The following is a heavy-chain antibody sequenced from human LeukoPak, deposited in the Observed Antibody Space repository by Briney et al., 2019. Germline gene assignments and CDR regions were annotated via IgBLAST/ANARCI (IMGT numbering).Heavy chain of an antibody. J-gene: IGHJ6*03. CDR1: GFTFSDYY. V-gene: IGHV3-11*04. D-gene: IGHD2-2*01. CDR3: AREGRCSSTSCYATYYYMDA. Sequence: PGGSLRLSCAASGFTFSDYYMNWIRQAPGKGLEWISYITNDGYSIYYADSVKGRFTISRDNAKNSLFLQMNSLRSEDTAVYYCAREGRCSSTSCYATYYYMDAWAKGTTVTVSS. CDR2: ITNDGYSI.